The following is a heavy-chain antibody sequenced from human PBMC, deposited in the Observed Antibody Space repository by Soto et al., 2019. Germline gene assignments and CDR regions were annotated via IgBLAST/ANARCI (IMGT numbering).Heavy chain of an antibody. CDR1: GFTFSSYA. CDR2: ISGSGGST. CDR3: AKIRFGDFGELLPPEGY. Sequence: EVQLLESGGGLVQPGGSLRLSCAASGFTFSSYAMSWVRQAPGKGLEWVSAISGSGGSTYYADSVKGRFTISRDNSKNTLYLQMNSLRAEDTAVYYCAKIRFGDFGELLPPEGYWGQGTLVTVSS. V-gene: IGHV3-23*01. J-gene: IGHJ4*02. D-gene: IGHD3-10*01.